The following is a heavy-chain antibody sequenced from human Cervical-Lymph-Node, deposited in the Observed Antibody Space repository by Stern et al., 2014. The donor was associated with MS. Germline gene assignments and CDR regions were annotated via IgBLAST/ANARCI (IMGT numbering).Heavy chain of an antibody. J-gene: IGHJ5*02. V-gene: IGHV4-61*02. CDR3: ARDRTTVADYNWFDP. Sequence: QLQLQESGPGLVKPSQTLSLTCTVSGGSISRDSYYWSWIRQPAGKGLEWVGHVSTSGSTHYNPSLKSRVTVSIDKSKNQFSLKLASVTAADTAVYYCARDRTTVADYNWFDPWGQGILVTVSS. CDR2: VSTSGST. CDR1: GGSISRDSYY. D-gene: IGHD6-19*01.